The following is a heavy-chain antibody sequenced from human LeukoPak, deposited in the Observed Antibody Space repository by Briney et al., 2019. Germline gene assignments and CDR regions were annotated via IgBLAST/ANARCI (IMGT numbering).Heavy chain of an antibody. CDR3: ARDRLWGIAVAGHLSSRFDP. CDR1: GYTFTSYD. D-gene: IGHD6-19*01. CDR2: MNPKSGNI. V-gene: IGHV1-8*01. Sequence: ASVTVSFTASGYTFTSYDINWVGQAAGQGGEWMGWMNPKSGNIGYAQKFQGRVTMTRTTSISPAYMELSSLRSEDTAVYYCARDRLWGIAVAGHLSSRFDPWGQGTLVTVSS. J-gene: IGHJ5*02.